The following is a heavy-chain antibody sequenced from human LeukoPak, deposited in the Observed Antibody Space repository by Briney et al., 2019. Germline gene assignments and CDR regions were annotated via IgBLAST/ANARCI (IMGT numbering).Heavy chain of an antibody. J-gene: IGHJ4*02. CDR1: GFTFSSYS. V-gene: IGHV3-21*01. CDR3: ARGGRYYYDSSGYY. Sequence: GGSLRLSCAASGFTFSSYSMNWVRQAPGKGLEWVSSISSSSSYIYYADSVKGRFTVSRDNAKNSLYLQMNSLRAEDTAVYYCARGGRYYYDSSGYYWGQGTLVTVSS. CDR2: ISSSSSYI. D-gene: IGHD3-22*01.